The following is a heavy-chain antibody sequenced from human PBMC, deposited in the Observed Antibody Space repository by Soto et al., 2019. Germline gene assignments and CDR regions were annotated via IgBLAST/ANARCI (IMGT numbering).Heavy chain of an antibody. Sequence: SETLSLTCAVSGYSISSGNYWAWIRQPPGRGLEWIGSLYHIGSTHFNTSLKSRVTISVDTSKNHFSLELSSVTAADTAIYYCRSSTSCYDESCVDVWGQGTMVTVSS. V-gene: IGHV4-38-2*01. CDR2: LYHIGST. CDR3: RSSTSCYDESCVDV. J-gene: IGHJ6*02. CDR1: GYSISSGNY. D-gene: IGHD2-2*01.